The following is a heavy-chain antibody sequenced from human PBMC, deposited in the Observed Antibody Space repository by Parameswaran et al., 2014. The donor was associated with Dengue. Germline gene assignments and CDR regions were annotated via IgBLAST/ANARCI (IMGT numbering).Heavy chain of an antibody. D-gene: IGHD3-3*01. Sequence: WVRQAPGQRLEWIGWIVVGSGNTNYAQKFQERVTITRDMSTSTAYMELSSLRSEDTAVYYCAASPLRFLEWFRNNWFDPWGQGTLVTVSS. J-gene: IGHJ5*02. V-gene: IGHV1-58*01. CDR3: AASPLRFLEWFRNNWFDP. CDR2: IVVGSGNT.